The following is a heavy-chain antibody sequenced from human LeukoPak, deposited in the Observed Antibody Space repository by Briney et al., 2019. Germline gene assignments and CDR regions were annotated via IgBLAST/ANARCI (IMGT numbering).Heavy chain of an antibody. Sequence: SETLSLTCTVSDDSISGYYWSWIRQPPGKGLEWIGYIYYSGSTNYNPSLKSRVTISIDTSKNQFSLKLSSVTAADTAVYYCARQEYSRSWYDYWGQGTLVTVSS. V-gene: IGHV4-59*08. CDR3: ARQEYSRSWYDY. CDR1: DDSISGYY. J-gene: IGHJ4*02. D-gene: IGHD6-13*01. CDR2: IYYSGST.